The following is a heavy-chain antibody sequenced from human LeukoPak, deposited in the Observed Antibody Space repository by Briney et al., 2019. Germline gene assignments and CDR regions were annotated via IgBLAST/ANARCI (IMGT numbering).Heavy chain of an antibody. Sequence: GGSLRLSCAASGFSFSSHWMSWVRQAPGKGLEWVANIKEDGSEKISVDSVTGRFTISRDNAKNSLYLQMNSLRAEDTAVYYCARDLITGAPGADYWGQGTLVTVSS. D-gene: IGHD7-27*01. CDR3: ARDLITGAPGADY. CDR1: GFSFSSHW. J-gene: IGHJ4*02. CDR2: IKEDGSEK. V-gene: IGHV3-7*01.